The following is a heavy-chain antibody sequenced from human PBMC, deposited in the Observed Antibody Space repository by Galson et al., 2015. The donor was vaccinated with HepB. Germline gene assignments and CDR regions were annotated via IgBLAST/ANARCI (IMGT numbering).Heavy chain of an antibody. CDR3: AEDEGYGLQYFDY. CDR1: GFTFSSYG. V-gene: IGHV3-30*18. J-gene: IGHJ4*02. CDR2: ISYDGSNK. Sequence: SLRLSCAASGFTFSSYGMHWVRQAPGKGLEWVAVISYDGSNKYYADSVKGRFTISRDNSKNTLYLQMNSLRAEDTAVYYCAEDEGYGLQYFDYWGQGTLVTVSS. D-gene: IGHD5-18*01.